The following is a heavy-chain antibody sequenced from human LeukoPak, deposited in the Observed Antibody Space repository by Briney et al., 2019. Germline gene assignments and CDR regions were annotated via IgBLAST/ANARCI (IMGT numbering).Heavy chain of an antibody. D-gene: IGHD6-19*01. Sequence: ETLSLTCAVYGGSFSGYYWSWVRQAPGKGLEWVSAISGSGGSTYYADSVKGRFTISRDNSKNTLYLQMNSLRAEDTAVYYCAKDGRSGWYSYWGQGTLVTVSS. CDR3: AKDGRSGWYSY. J-gene: IGHJ4*02. CDR1: GGSFSGYY. CDR2: ISGSGGST. V-gene: IGHV3-23*01.